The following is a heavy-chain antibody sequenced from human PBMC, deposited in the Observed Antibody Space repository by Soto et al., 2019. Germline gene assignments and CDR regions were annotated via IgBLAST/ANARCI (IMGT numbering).Heavy chain of an antibody. CDR3: ARDKIVVVVAATITYYYYGMDV. J-gene: IGHJ6*02. V-gene: IGHV4-59*01. D-gene: IGHD2-15*01. CDR2: IYYSGST. CDR1: GGSISSYY. Sequence: SETLSLTCTVSGGSISSYYWSWIRQPPGKGLEWIGYIYYSGSTNYNPSLKSRVTISVDTSKNQFPLKLSSVTAADTAVYYCARDKIVVVVAATITYYYYGMDVWGQGTTVTVSS.